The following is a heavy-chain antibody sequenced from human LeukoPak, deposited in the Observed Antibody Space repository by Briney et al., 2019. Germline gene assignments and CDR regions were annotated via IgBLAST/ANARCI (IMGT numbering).Heavy chain of an antibody. J-gene: IGHJ5*02. Sequence: ASVTVSCMVSGCTLTELFMHWVRQAPGKGLDGVGGFDPEDGETIYAQKCQGRVTMTEDTSTDTAYMELSSLTSEDTAGDYCAEGRSSWNNWFDLWGQRTLVTVS. V-gene: IGHV1-24*01. CDR2: FDPEDGET. CDR1: GCTLTELF. D-gene: IGHD6-13*01. CDR3: AEGRSSWNNWFDL.